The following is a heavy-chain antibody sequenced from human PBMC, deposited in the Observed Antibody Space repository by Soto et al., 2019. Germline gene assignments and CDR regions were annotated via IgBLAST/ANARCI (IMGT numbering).Heavy chain of an antibody. CDR2: FYDSGST. J-gene: IGHJ6*02. D-gene: IGHD5-12*01. Sequence: SETLSLTCTVSGGSVSSGSLYWSWIRRPPRKGLEWIGYFYDSGSTNYNPSLRSRVSMSVDTSKNKFSLKLSSVSAADTAVHYCAASAPPATKYNYDMDVWGQGTTVTVSS. CDR1: GGSVSSGSLY. V-gene: IGHV4-61*01. CDR3: AASAPPATKYNYDMDV.